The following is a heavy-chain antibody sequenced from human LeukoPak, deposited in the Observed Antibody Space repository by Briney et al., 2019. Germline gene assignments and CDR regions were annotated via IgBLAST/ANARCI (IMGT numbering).Heavy chain of an antibody. D-gene: IGHD3-3*01. V-gene: IGHV4-39*01. CDR2: IYYSGST. Sequence: SETLSLTYTVSGGSISSSSYYWGWIRQPPGKGLEWIGSIYYSGSTYYNPSLKSRVTISVDTSKNQFSLKLSSVTAADTAVYYCARQGCLEWLLRYYYYCMDVWGQGTTVTVSS. J-gene: IGHJ6*02. CDR3: ARQGCLEWLLRYYYYCMDV. CDR1: GGSISSSSYY.